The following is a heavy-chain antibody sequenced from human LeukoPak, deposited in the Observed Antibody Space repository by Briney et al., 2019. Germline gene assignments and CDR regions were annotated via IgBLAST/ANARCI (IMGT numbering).Heavy chain of an antibody. V-gene: IGHV1-2*04. CDR2: IRPNSGDT. D-gene: IGHD6-13*01. Sequence: ASVKVSCKASGYTFTGYYIHWVRQAPGQGLEWMGWIRPNSGDTNYAQKFQGWVTMTRDTSITTVYMELSRLRSDDTAVYYCARESLAADFHYWGQGTLVTVPS. CDR1: GYTFTGYY. J-gene: IGHJ4*02. CDR3: ARESLAADFHY.